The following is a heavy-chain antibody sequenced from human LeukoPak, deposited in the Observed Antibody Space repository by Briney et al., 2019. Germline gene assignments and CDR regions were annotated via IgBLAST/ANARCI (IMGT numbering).Heavy chain of an antibody. CDR3: ASQNRYCTNGVCFNYFDY. D-gene: IGHD2-8*01. CDR2: IYCGGNT. J-gene: IGHJ4*02. V-gene: IGHV4-39*01. Sequence: PSETLSLTCTVSGGSISSSSYYWGWIRQPPGKGLEWIGSIYCGGNTYYNPSLKSRVTISVDTSKNQFSLKLSSVTAADTAVYYCASQNRYCTNGVCFNYFDYWGQGTLVTVSS. CDR1: GGSISSSSYY.